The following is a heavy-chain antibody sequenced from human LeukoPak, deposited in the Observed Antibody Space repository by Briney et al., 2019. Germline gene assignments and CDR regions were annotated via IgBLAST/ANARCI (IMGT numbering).Heavy chain of an antibody. V-gene: IGHV1-24*01. Sequence: ASVKVSCKASGGTFSSYAISWVRQAPGKGLEWMGGFDPEDGETIYAQKFQGRVTMTEDTSTDTAYMELSSLRSEDTAVYYCATGTPVLRFLEWSLNHWGQGTLVTVSS. CDR3: ATGTPVLRFLEWSLNH. CDR1: GGTFSSYA. D-gene: IGHD3-3*01. CDR2: FDPEDGET. J-gene: IGHJ5*02.